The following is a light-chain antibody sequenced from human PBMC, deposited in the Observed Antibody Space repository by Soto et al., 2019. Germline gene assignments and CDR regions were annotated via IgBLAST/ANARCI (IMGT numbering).Light chain of an antibody. CDR3: QERAGWPPWT. Sequence: EIVLTQSPATLSLSPGERATLSCRASQSISLSLAWYQQKPGQAPRLLIYDASERASAVPARFSGSGSGTDFTLTISSLEPGDFEVYYCQERAGWPPWTFGQGTKVDIK. CDR1: QSISLS. J-gene: IGKJ1*01. CDR2: DAS. V-gene: IGKV3-11*01.